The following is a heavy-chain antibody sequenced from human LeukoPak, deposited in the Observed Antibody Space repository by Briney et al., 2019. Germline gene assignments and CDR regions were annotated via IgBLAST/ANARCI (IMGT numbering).Heavy chain of an antibody. Sequence: GGSLRLSCAASGFTVSSNYMSWVRQAPGKGLEWVSVIYSGGSTYYADSVKGRLTISRDNSKNTLYLQMNSLRAEDTAVYYCAREGPSSSWYFDYWGQGTLVTVSS. V-gene: IGHV3-53*01. CDR1: GFTVSSNY. CDR2: IYSGGST. CDR3: AREGPSSSWYFDY. D-gene: IGHD6-13*01. J-gene: IGHJ4*02.